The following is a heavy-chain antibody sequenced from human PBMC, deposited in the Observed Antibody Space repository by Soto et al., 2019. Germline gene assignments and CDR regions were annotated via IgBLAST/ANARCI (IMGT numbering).Heavy chain of an antibody. Sequence: GGSLRLSCAASGFTFSDYYMSWIRQAPGKGLEWVSYISSSGSTIYYADSVKGRFTISRDNAKNSLYLQMNSLRAEETAVYYCAKGGITMVRCVPYYNYCMVVWGQGTSV. D-gene: IGHD3-10*01. CDR1: GFTFSDYY. CDR3: AKGGITMVRCVPYYNYCMVV. CDR2: ISSSGSTI. V-gene: IGHV3-11*01. J-gene: IGHJ6*02.